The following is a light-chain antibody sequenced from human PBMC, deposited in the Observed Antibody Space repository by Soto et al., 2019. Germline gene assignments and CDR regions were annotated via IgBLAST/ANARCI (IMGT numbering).Light chain of an antibody. CDR2: TAS. J-gene: IGKJ1*01. V-gene: IGKV1-12*01. CDR3: LQDSTFPRT. CDR1: RDIGDW. Sequence: DIQMTQTPSSVSASVGDRVTITCRASRDIGDWLAWFRHKPGKAPQLLILTASTLVRETPSRFSGSGSGTDFLPTINNRLPHDFATYYCLQDSTFPRTFGQGTNV.